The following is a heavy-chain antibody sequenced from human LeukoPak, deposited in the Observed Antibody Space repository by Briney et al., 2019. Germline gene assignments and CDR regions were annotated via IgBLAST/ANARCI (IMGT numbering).Heavy chain of an antibody. CDR1: GGTFSSYA. J-gene: IGHJ4*02. V-gene: IGHV1-69*05. CDR2: IIPIFGTA. D-gene: IGHD3-22*01. CDR3: ARALYDSSGYLTAY. Sequence: SVKVSCKASGGTFSSYAISWVRQAPGQGLEWMGGIIPIFGTANYAQKLQGRVTMTTDTSTSTAYMELRSLRSDDTAVYYCARALYDSSGYLTAYWGQGTLVTVSS.